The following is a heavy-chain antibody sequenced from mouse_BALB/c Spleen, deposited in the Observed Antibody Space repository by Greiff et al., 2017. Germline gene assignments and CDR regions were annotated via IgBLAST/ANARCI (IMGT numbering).Heavy chain of an antibody. CDR3: ARGITTATVYFDY. Sequence: DLVKPGASVKLSCKASGYTFTSYWINWIKQRPGQGLEWIGRIAPGSGSTYYNEMFKGKATLTVDTSSSTAYFQLSSLSSEDSAVYFCARGITTATVYFDYWGQGTTLTVSS. CDR1: GYTFTSYW. D-gene: IGHD1-2*01. J-gene: IGHJ2*01. CDR2: IAPGSGST. V-gene: IGHV1S41*01.